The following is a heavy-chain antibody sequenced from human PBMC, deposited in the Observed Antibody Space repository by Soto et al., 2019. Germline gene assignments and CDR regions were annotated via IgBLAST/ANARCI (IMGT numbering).Heavy chain of an antibody. CDR1: GGSISSSSYY. CDR2: IYYSGST. CDR3: AGVHPPPSAGWFDP. Sequence: SETLSLTCTVSGGSISSSSYYWGWIRQPPGKGLEWIGSIYYSGSTYYNPSLKSRVTISVDTSKNQFSLKLSSVTAADTAVYYCAGVHPPPSAGWFDPWGQGTLVTVSS. J-gene: IGHJ5*02. V-gene: IGHV4-39*01.